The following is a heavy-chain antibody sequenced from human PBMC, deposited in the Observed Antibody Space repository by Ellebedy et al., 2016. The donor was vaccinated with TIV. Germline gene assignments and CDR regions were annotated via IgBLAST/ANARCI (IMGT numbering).Heavy chain of an antibody. J-gene: IGHJ4*02. CDR2: IYYSGST. Sequence: SETLSLTCTVSGGSISSYYWSWIRQPPGKGLEWIGYIYYSGSTNYNPSLKSRVTISVDTSKNQFSLKLSSVTAADTAVYYCARRGYDSSGYYYGYWGQGTLVTVSS. D-gene: IGHD3-22*01. CDR3: ARRGYDSSGYYYGY. CDR1: GGSISSYY. V-gene: IGHV4-59*08.